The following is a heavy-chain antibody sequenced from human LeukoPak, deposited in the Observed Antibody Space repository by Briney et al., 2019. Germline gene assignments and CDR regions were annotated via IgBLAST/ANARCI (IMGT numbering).Heavy chain of an antibody. CDR1: GGSISSSSYY. Sequence: SETLPLTCTVSGGSISSSSYYWGWIRQPPGKGLEWIGIMYYSGSTYYNPSLKSRVTITVDTSKNQFSLKLSSVTAADTAVYYCERDSSSWYVHYYYYMDVWGKGTRVTVSS. CDR3: ERDSSSWYVHYYYYMDV. J-gene: IGHJ6*03. CDR2: MYYSGST. D-gene: IGHD6-13*01. V-gene: IGHV4-39*07.